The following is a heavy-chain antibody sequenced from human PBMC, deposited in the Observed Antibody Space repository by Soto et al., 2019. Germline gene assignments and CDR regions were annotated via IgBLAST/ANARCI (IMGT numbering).Heavy chain of an antibody. J-gene: IGHJ6*02. CDR2: INAGNGNT. D-gene: IGHD3-22*01. CDR1: GYTFTSYA. CDR3: ASAYYYDSSGYYIYYGMDV. Sequence: QVQLVQSGVEEKKPGASVKVSCKASGYTFTSYAMHWVRQAPGQRLEWMGWINAGNGNTKYSQKFQGRVTITRDTSASTAYMELSSLRSEDTAVYYCASAYYYDSSGYYIYYGMDVWGQGTTVTVSS. V-gene: IGHV1-3*05.